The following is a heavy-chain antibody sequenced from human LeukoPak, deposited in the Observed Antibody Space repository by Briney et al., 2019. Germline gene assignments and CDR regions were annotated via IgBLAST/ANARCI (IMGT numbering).Heavy chain of an antibody. V-gene: IGHV3-21*01. CDR1: GFTFSSYS. J-gene: IGHJ5*02. D-gene: IGHD6-6*01. CDR3: ARESSSGIWFDP. Sequence: GGSLRLSCAASGFTFSSYSMNWVRQAPGKGLEWVSSISSSSSYIYYADSVKGRFTISRDNAKNSLYLQMNSLRAEDTAVYYCARESSSGIWFDPWGQGTLVTVSS. CDR2: ISSSSSYI.